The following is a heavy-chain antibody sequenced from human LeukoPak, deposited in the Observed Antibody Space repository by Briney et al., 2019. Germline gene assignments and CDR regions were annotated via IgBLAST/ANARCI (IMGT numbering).Heavy chain of an antibody. CDR2: IYYSGST. J-gene: IGHJ2*01. CDR1: GGSISSSRFY. CDR3: ARHVSSDLRIVVVTSDWYFDR. V-gene: IGHV4-39*01. D-gene: IGHD2-21*02. Sequence: SETLSLTGIVSGGSISSSRFYWGWIRQPPGKGLEWIGTIYYSGSTYYNPSLKSRVTISADTSKNQFSLNLSSVTAADTGVYYCARHVSSDLRIVVVTSDWYFDRWGRGTLVTVSS.